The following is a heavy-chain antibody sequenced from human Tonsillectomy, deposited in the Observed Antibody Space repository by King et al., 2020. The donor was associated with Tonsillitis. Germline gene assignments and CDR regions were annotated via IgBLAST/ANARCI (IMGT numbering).Heavy chain of an antibody. CDR1: GGSFSGYY. CDR3: AREKGMAKLRGFDY. Sequence: QVQLQQWGAGLLKPSETLSLTCAVYGGSFSGYYWSWIRQSPGKGLEWIGEIKHSGSTNYNPSLKSRVTISVDTSKNQFSLKLSSVTAADTAVYYCAREKGMAKLRGFDYWGQGTLVTVSS. J-gene: IGHJ4*02. CDR2: IKHSGST. V-gene: IGHV4-34*01. D-gene: IGHD5-24*01.